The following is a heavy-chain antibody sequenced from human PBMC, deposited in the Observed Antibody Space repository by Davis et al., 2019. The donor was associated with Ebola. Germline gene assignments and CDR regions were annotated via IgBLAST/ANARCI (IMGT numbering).Heavy chain of an antibody. V-gene: IGHV3-11*05. CDR1: GFTFSDYY. Sequence: PGGSLRLSCAASGFTFSDYYMSWIRQAPGKGLEWVSYISSSSSYTNYADSVKGRFTISRDKSENTLYLHMDSLRAEDTAIYYCARVSIPGGYQYMDVWGKGTTVTVSS. CDR3: ARVSIPGGYQYMDV. J-gene: IGHJ6*03. CDR2: ISSSSSYT. D-gene: IGHD2-2*01.